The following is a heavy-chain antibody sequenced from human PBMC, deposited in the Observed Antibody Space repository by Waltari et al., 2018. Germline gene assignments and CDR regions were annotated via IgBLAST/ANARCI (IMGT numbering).Heavy chain of an antibody. D-gene: IGHD6-13*01. Sequence: EVQLLESGGGLVQPGGSLRLSCAASGFTFISYAMSWVRQATGKGLEWVSSISGPGLTTVYADSVNGRFSISRDNSKNTLYLQINGLRADDTAVYYCAKVGGIAAAEFQFDFWGRGTLVTVSS. CDR1: GFTFISYA. V-gene: IGHV3-23*01. CDR2: ISGPGLTT. J-gene: IGHJ4*02. CDR3: AKVGGIAAAEFQFDF.